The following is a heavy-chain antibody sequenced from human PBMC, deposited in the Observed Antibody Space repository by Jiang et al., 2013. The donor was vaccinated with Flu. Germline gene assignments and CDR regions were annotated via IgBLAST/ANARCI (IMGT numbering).Heavy chain of an antibody. J-gene: IGHJ4*02. D-gene: IGHD5-18*01. V-gene: IGHV1-69*06. CDR3: ARSSWGYSYGPFEY. CDR2: INPIFGTT. Sequence: GAEVKKPGSSVKVSCKTXGGTFSSFAINWVRQAPGQGLEWMGGINPIFGTTDYAQIFQGRVTIIADRSTSTAYMDLSSLRSEDTAVYYCARSSWGYSYGPFEYWGQGTLVTVSS. CDR1: GGTFSSFA.